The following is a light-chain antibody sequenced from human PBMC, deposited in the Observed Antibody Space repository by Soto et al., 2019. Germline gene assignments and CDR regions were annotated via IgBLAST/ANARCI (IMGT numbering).Light chain of an antibody. J-gene: IGKJ3*01. CDR3: QQYNNWHFT. CDR2: GAS. Sequence: EIVMTQSPATLSVSPGERATLSCRASQSVSSNLAWYQQKPGQAPRLLIYGASTRATGIPARFSGSGSGTEFTLAISSLKSEDFAVYYCQQYNNWHFTCGPGTKVDIK. CDR1: QSVSSN. V-gene: IGKV3-15*01.